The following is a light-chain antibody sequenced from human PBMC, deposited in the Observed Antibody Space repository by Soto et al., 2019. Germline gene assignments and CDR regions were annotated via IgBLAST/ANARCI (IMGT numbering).Light chain of an antibody. Sequence: EIVMTQSPATLSVSPGERATLSCRASQSVSSNLAWYQQKPGQAPRLLIYGASTRATGIPARFSGSGSGTELTLTISSLQSEDVAVYYCQQYNNWPRALTFGGGTKVEIK. V-gene: IGKV3-15*01. CDR2: GAS. CDR1: QSVSSN. CDR3: QQYNNWPRALT. J-gene: IGKJ4*01.